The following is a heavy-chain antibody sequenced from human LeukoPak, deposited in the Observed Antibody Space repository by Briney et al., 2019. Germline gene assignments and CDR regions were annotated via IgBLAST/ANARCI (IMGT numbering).Heavy chain of an antibody. V-gene: IGHV3-23*01. D-gene: IGHD6-13*01. J-gene: IGHJ4*02. CDR1: GFTFSSYS. CDR3: AKSLAAAGNY. Sequence: GGSLRLSCAASGFTFSSYSMNWVRQAPGKGLEWVSGLSGSGRGGSTYYAASVKGRFTISRENSKNTLYLQMNSLRAEDTAVYYCAKSLAAAGNYWGQGTLVTVSS. CDR2: LSGSGRGGST.